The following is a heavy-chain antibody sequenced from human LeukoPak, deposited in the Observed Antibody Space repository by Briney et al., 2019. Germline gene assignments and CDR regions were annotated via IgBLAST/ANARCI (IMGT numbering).Heavy chain of an antibody. D-gene: IGHD5-18*01. CDR2: IYSGGTT. V-gene: IGHV3-53*04. J-gene: IGHJ4*02. CDR3: ARVDTVMAYYFDL. Sequence: GGSLRLSCAASGXTVSTNCLTWVRQAPGKGLEWVSTIYSGGTTYYADSVMGRFTISRHNSRNTLYFQMNSLRAEDTAVYYCARVDTVMAYYFDLWGQGTLVTVSS. CDR1: GXTVSTNC.